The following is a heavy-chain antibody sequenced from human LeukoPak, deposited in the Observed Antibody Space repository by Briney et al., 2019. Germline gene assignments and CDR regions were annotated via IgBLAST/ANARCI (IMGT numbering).Heavy chain of an antibody. V-gene: IGHV3-9*01. CDR3: AKGTTDDPFFFDY. J-gene: IGHJ4*02. Sequence: GRSLRLSCATSGFTFDDYAMHWVRQAPGKGLEWVSGITWKSDKIGYADSVKGRFTISRDNAENSLYLQMNSLRAEDTAVYYCAKGTTDDPFFFDYWGQGTLVTVSS. CDR1: GFTFDDYA. CDR2: ITWKSDKI. D-gene: IGHD2-21*02.